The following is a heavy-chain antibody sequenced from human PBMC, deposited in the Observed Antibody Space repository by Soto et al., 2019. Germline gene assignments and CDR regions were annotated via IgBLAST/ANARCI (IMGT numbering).Heavy chain of an antibody. Sequence: QVQLQQWGTGLLKPSETLSLTCAVYGGSFSGYYWSWIRQPPGKGLEWIGEINHSGSTNYNPSLKSRVTISVDTSKNQFSLKLSSVTAADPAVYYCASKGYYYDSSGYYSFDYWGQGTLVTVSS. J-gene: IGHJ4*02. D-gene: IGHD3-22*01. CDR3: ASKGYYYDSSGYYSFDY. V-gene: IGHV4-34*01. CDR2: INHSGST. CDR1: GGSFSGYY.